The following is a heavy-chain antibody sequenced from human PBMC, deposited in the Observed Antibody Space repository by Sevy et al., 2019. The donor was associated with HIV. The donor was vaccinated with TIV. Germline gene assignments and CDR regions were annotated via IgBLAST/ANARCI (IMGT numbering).Heavy chain of an antibody. CDR2: FYTSEST. J-gene: IGHJ6*02. CDR3: VRSIDYYYYGFDV. CDR1: GGSISSYY. V-gene: IGHV4-4*07. Sequence: SETLSLTCTVSGGSISSYYWSWIRQPAGQGLEWIGRFYTSESTNYNPSLKSRVTMSVDTSKNQFSLKLSSVTAADTAVYYCVRSIDYYYYGFDVWGQGTTVTVSS.